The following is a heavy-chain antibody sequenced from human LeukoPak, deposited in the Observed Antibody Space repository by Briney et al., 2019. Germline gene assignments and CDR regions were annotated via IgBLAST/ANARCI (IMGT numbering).Heavy chain of an antibody. V-gene: IGHV3-74*01. J-gene: IGHJ4*02. Sequence: GGSLRLSCVASGFTFTTYWMHWVRQAPGKGLVWVSRINGDGCNSNYADSVKGRFTISRDNARNTLYLQMNGLRAEDTALYYCARTSPTSHFDFWGQGTLVTVSS. D-gene: IGHD3-16*01. CDR2: INGDGCNS. CDR3: ARTSPTSHFDF. CDR1: GFTFTTYW.